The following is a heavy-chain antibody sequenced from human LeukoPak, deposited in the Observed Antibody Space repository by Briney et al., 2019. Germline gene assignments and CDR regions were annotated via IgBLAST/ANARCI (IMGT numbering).Heavy chain of an antibody. V-gene: IGHV4-39*01. J-gene: IGHJ4*02. CDR2: IYYSGDT. Sequence: PSETLSLTCTVSGGSIRSSDYFWVWIRQPPGKGLEWIGSIYYSGDTYYNPSLKSRVTISVDTSKSHFSLKLRSVMAADTAVYYCARHGNVVVLPAAKGFDYWGQGTQVTVSS. CDR1: GGSIRSSDYF. CDR3: ARHGNVVVLPAAKGFDY. D-gene: IGHD2-2*01.